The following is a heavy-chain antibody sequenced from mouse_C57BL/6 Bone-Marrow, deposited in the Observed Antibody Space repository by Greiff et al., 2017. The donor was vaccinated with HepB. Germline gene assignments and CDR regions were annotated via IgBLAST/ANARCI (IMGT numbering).Heavy chain of an antibody. J-gene: IGHJ4*01. CDR2: IHPNSGST. D-gene: IGHD1-1*01. CDR3: ANYYGSSSYYYAMDY. CDR1: GYTFTSYW. V-gene: IGHV1-64*01. Sequence: VQLQQPGAELVKPGASVKLSCKASGYTFTSYWMHWVKQRPGQGLEWIGMIHPNSGSTNYNEKFKSKATLTVDKSSSTAYMQLSSLTSEDSAVYYCANYYGSSSYYYAMDYWGQGTSVTVSS.